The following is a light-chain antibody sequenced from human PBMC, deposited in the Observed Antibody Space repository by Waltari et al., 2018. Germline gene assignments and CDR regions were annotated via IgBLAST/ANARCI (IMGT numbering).Light chain of an antibody. Sequence: QSALTQPPSVSGSPGQSVTISCIGTDSDIGDTNYVPWYQQHPGKAPKLIIFDVNARHPGVPDRFSGSKSGNTASLTISGLQFEDESDYVCCSYAGHFTWVFGGGTKLTVL. CDR1: DSDIGDTNY. V-gene: IGLV2-11*01. CDR2: DVN. J-gene: IGLJ3*02. CDR3: CSYAGHFTWV.